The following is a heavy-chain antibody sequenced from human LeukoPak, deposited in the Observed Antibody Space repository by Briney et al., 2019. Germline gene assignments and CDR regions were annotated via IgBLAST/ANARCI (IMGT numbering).Heavy chain of an antibody. Sequence: SVKVSCKASGGTFSSYTINWVRQAPGQGLEWMGRIIPILGIANYAQKFQGRVTITADKSTSTAYMELSSLRSEDTAVYYCARDLGVGATYFDYWGQGTLVTVSS. CDR1: GGTFSSYT. D-gene: IGHD1-26*01. J-gene: IGHJ4*02. CDR3: ARDLGVGATYFDY. CDR2: IIPILGIA. V-gene: IGHV1-69*04.